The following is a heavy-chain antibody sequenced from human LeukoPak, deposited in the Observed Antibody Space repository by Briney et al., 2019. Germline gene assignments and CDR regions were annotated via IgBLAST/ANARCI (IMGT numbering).Heavy chain of an antibody. Sequence: ASVKVSCKASGGTFSSYAISWVRQAPGQGLEWMGGIIPIFGTANYAQKFQGRVTITADESTSTAYMELSSLRSEDTAVYYCARDLWDIVVVPAAIPSDYYYYYGMDVWGQGTTVTVSS. V-gene: IGHV1-69*13. D-gene: IGHD2-2*01. CDR2: IIPIFGTA. CDR1: GGTFSSYA. J-gene: IGHJ6*02. CDR3: ARDLWDIVVVPAAIPSDYYYYYGMDV.